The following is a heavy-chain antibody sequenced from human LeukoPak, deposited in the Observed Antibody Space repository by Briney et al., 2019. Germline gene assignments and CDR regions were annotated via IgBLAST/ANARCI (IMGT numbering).Heavy chain of an antibody. CDR3: ARAAFGYDSSGYYYSALYFDY. J-gene: IGHJ4*02. Sequence: SETLSLTCTVSGGSISSYYWSWIRQPPGKGLEWIGYIYHSGSTYYNPSLKSRVTISVDRSKNQFSLKLSSVTAADTAVYYCARAAFGYDSSGYYYSALYFDYWGQGTLVTVSS. CDR2: IYHSGST. V-gene: IGHV4-59*12. D-gene: IGHD3-22*01. CDR1: GGSISSYY.